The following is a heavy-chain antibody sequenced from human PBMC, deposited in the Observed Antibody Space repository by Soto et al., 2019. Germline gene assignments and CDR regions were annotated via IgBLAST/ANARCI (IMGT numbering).Heavy chain of an antibody. CDR2: ISGSGGST. V-gene: IGHV3-23*01. Sequence: GGSLRLSCAASGFTFSSYAMSWVRQAPGKGLEWVSAISGSGGSTYYADSVKGRFTISRDNSKNTLYLQMNSLRAEDTAVYYCAKDSSGYYYPKAINDAFDIWGQGTMVTVSS. D-gene: IGHD3-22*01. CDR3: AKDSSGYYYPKAINDAFDI. J-gene: IGHJ3*02. CDR1: GFTFSSYA.